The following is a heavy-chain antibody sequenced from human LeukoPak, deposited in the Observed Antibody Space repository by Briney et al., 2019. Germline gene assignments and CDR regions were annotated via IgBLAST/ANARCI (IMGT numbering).Heavy chain of an antibody. V-gene: IGHV3-23*01. Sequence: PGGSLRLSCAASGFTFSSYAMSWVRQSPGKGLEWVSSMSDIGPNTYYADSVKGRFTISRDTSKNTLLLQMNSLRGDDTALYFCARRLSLRFDAFAVWGPGTVVTVSS. CDR2: MSDIGPNT. CDR1: GFTFSSYA. CDR3: ARRLSLRFDAFAV. D-gene: IGHD3-3*01. J-gene: IGHJ3*01.